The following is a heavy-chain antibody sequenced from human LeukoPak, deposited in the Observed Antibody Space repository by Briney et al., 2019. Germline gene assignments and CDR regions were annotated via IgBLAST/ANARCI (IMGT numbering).Heavy chain of an antibody. CDR1: GGTFSSYA. J-gene: IGHJ3*02. V-gene: IGHV1-69*13. Sequence: SVKVSCKASGGTFSSYAISWVRQAPGQGLEWMGGIIPIFGTANYAQKFQGRVTITADESTSTAYMELSSLRSEDTAVYYCARAPLSIAVAGYNAFDIWGQGTMVTVSS. CDR3: ARAPLSIAVAGYNAFDI. D-gene: IGHD6-19*01. CDR2: IIPIFGTA.